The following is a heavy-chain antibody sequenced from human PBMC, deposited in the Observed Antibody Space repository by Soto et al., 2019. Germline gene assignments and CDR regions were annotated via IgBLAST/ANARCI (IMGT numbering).Heavy chain of an antibody. CDR2: IYHSGST. CDR3: ARGMTTVTTYDY. Sequence: SETLSLTCTVSGDSISSGDYSWSWIRQPPGKGLEWIGYIYHSGSTYYNPSLKSRVTISVDRSKNQFSLKLISVTAADTAVYYCARGMTTVTTYDYWGQGTLVTVSS. V-gene: IGHV4-30-2*01. CDR1: GDSISSGDYS. J-gene: IGHJ4*02. D-gene: IGHD4-4*01.